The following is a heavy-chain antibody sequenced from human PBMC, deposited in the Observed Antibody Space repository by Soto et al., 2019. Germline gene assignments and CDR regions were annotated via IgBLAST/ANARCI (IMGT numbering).Heavy chain of an antibody. CDR2: INPNSGGT. CDR3: AGRYDYYYYCMDV. V-gene: IGHV1-2*02. J-gene: IGHJ6*02. Sequence: APVQVCSKAAGYTFTGYYMHWVRLPHGQGLEWMGWINPNSGGTNYAKKFQGSVTMTRETSISTAYMELSRLRSDDTAVYYCAGRYDYYYYCMDVWGLGTTVTV. D-gene: IGHD1-20*01. CDR1: GYTFTGYY.